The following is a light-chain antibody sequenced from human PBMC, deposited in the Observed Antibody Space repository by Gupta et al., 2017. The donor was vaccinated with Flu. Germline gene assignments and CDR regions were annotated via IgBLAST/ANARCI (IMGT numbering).Light chain of an antibody. CDR2: VAS. J-gene: IGKJ4*02. V-gene: IGKV1-39*01. CDR1: HSSSSY. Sequence: VGDRVTITCLSSHSSSSYLKCYQQKPGKAPKLLIYVASRLRSVVPSMFSGSGSGTYFTLTISRLQPEDYPTYYCQHSYSALTFGGGTKVEIK. CDR3: QHSYSALT.